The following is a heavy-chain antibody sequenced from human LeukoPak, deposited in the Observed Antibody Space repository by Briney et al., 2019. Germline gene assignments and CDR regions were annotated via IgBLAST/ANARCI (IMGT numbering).Heavy chain of an antibody. CDR2: ISSSSSYI. Sequence: GGSLRLSCAASGFTFSSYSMNWVRQAPGKGLEWVSSISSSSSYIYYADSVKGRFTISRDNSKNTLYLQMNSLRAEDTAVYYCAREYSSGWLPPRYFQHWGQGTLVTVSS. CDR1: GFTFSSYS. CDR3: AREYSSGWLPPRYFQH. J-gene: IGHJ1*01. V-gene: IGHV3-21*01. D-gene: IGHD6-19*01.